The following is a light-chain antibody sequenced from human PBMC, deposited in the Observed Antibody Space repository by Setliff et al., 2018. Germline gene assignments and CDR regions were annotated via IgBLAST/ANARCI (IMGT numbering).Light chain of an antibody. J-gene: IGKJ2*01. CDR2: DVS. CDR1: QDISKY. Sequence: DIQMTQSPSSLSASVGDRVTITCQASQDISKYLNWYQQKPGKAPELLIYDVSNLETGVASRFSGSGSGTDFTFTISNLQPEDAGTYYCQQYNNVQYTFGQGTKVDIK. CDR3: QQYNNVQYT. V-gene: IGKV1-33*01.